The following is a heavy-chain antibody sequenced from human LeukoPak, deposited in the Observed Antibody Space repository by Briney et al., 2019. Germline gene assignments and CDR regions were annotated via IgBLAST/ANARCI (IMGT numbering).Heavy chain of an antibody. V-gene: IGHV4-34*08. CDR1: GGTFSGSY. CDR3: SRVSTTLFGVVTAHFDS. CDR2: INLSGST. D-gene: IGHD3-3*01. J-gene: IGHJ4*02. Sequence: SGTLSLTCGASGGTFSGSYWGWIRQPPGKGLEWIGEINLSGSTNYNSSPTSRGTISLDTTKNQPPLNLRSVTTADKAVYYCSRVSTTLFGVVTAHFDSWSQGTLVAVSS.